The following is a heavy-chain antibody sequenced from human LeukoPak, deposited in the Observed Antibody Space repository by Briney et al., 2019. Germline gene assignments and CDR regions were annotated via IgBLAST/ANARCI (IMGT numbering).Heavy chain of an antibody. CDR2: IYYSGST. CDR3: ARSYCGGDCQRYAFDI. D-gene: IGHD2-21*02. V-gene: IGHV4-59*01. J-gene: IGHJ3*02. Sequence: KPSETLSLTCTVSGGSISSYYWSWIRQPPGKGLEWIGYIYYSGSTNYNPSLKSRVTISVDTSKNQFSLKLSSVTAADTAVYYCARSYCGGDCQRYAFDIWGQGTMVTVSS. CDR1: GGSISSYY.